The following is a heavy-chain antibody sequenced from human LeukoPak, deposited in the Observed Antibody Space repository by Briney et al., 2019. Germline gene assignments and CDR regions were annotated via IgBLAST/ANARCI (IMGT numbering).Heavy chain of an antibody. Sequence: PGGSLRLSCAASGFTFSSYSMNWVRQAPGKGLEWVSYISSSSSTIYYADSVKGRFTISRDNAKNSLYLQMNSLRAEDTAVYYRARGGVYGDPIIDYWGQGTLVTVSS. CDR2: ISSSSSTI. J-gene: IGHJ4*02. CDR1: GFTFSSYS. CDR3: ARGGVYGDPIIDY. D-gene: IGHD4-17*01. V-gene: IGHV3-48*01.